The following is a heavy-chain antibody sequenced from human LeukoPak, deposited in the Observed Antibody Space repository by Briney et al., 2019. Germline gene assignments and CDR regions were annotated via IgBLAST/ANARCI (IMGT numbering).Heavy chain of an antibody. CDR1: GGSISNYY. Sequence: SETLSLTCTVSGGSISNYYWSWIRQPPGKGLEWIGYIYYSGSTNYNPSLKSRATISVDTSKNQFSLKLSSVTAADTAVYYCARLLGSGIYAPSPSHFDYWGQGTLVTVSS. CDR2: IYYSGST. CDR3: ARLLGSGIYAPSPSHFDY. V-gene: IGHV4-59*01. J-gene: IGHJ4*02. D-gene: IGHD1-26*01.